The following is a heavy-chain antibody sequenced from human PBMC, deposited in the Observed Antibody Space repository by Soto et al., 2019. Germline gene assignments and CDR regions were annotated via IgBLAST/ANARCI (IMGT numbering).Heavy chain of an antibody. CDR2: IDPSDSFT. CDR3: ARHSSSSLYYYYCMDV. Sequence: GESLKISCKGSGYSFTSYWISWVRQMPGKGLEWMGRIDPSDSFTNYSASFQGHVTVSADKSISTAYLQWSSLKASDTAMYYCARHSSSSLYYYYCMDVWGQGTTVTVSS. J-gene: IGHJ6*02. D-gene: IGHD6-6*01. CDR1: GYSFTSYW. V-gene: IGHV5-10-1*01.